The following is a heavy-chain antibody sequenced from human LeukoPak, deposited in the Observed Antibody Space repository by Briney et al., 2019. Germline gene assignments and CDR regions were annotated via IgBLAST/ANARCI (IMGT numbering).Heavy chain of an antibody. CDR1: GFTFSSYA. CDR3: ARDHSGSPDY. D-gene: IGHD1-26*01. J-gene: IGHJ4*02. Sequence: GSLRLSCAASGFTFSSYAMHWVRQAPGKGLEWVAVISYDGSNKYYADSVKGRFTISRDNSKNTLYLQMNSLRAEDTAVYYCARDHSGSPDYWGQGTLVTVSS. CDR2: ISYDGSNK. V-gene: IGHV3-30-3*01.